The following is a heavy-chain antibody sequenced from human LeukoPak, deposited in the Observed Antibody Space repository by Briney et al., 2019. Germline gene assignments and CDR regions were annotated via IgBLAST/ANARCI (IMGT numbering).Heavy chain of an antibody. V-gene: IGHV1-2*02. CDR2: INPNSGGT. D-gene: IGHD3-10*01. CDR1: GYTYTSYD. J-gene: IGHJ3*02. CDR3: ARGGFTIVVDI. Sequence: ASVKVSCKASGYTYTSYDINWVRQAPGQGLEWMGWINPNSGGTNYAQKFQGRVTMTRDTSISTAYMELSRLRSDDTAVYYCARGGFTIVVDIWGQGTMVTVSS.